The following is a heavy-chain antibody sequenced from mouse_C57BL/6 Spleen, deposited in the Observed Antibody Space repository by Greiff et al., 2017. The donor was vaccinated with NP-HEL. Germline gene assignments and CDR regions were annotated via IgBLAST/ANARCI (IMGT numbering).Heavy chain of an antibody. V-gene: IGHV1-82*01. J-gene: IGHJ2*01. CDR3: ARSDSSGYGYFDY. D-gene: IGHD3-2*02. CDR1: GYAFSSSW. CDR2: IYPGDGDT. Sequence: VQLQQSGPELVKPGASVKISCKASGYAFSSSWMNWVKQRPGKGLEWIGRIYPGDGDTNYNGKFKGKATLTADKSSSTAYMQLSSLTSEDSAVYVCARSDSSGYGYFDYWGQGTTLTVSS.